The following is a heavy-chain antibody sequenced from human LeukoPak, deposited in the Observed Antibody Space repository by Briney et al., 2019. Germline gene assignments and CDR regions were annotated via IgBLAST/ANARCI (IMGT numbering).Heavy chain of an antibody. J-gene: IGHJ4*02. Sequence: GGSLRLSCAASGFTFNNHWMVWVRQAPGKGLEWVANINKDGSEKFYGDSVKGRFTISRDNAKNSLYLQMNSLRAADTAVYYCARDANWASDYWGQGTSVTVSS. V-gene: IGHV3-7*01. CDR3: ARDANWASDY. CDR1: GFTFNNHW. CDR2: INKDGSEK. D-gene: IGHD7-27*01.